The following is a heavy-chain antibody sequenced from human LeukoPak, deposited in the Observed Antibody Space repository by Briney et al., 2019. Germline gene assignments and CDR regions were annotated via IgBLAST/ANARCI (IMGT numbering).Heavy chain of an antibody. V-gene: IGHV3-21*01. CDR2: ISSSSSYI. CDR1: GFTFSSYW. CDR3: ARDPPESPKRYFDY. J-gene: IGHJ4*02. Sequence: PGGSLRLSCAASGFTFSSYWMTWVRQAPGKGLEWVSSISSSSSYIYYADSVKGRFTISRDNAKNSLYLQMNSLRAEDTAVYYCARDPPESPKRYFDYWGQGTLVTVSS.